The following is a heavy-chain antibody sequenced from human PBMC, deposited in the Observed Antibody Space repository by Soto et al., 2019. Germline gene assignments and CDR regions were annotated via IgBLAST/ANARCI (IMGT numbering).Heavy chain of an antibody. CDR1: GGSFSGYY. CDR3: AREGYSYGPYYYYYYGMDV. V-gene: IGHV4-34*01. J-gene: IGHJ6*02. CDR2: INHSGST. Sequence: ASETLSLTCAVYGGSFSGYYWSWIRQPPGKGLEWIGEINHSGSTNYNPSLKSRVTISVDTSKNQFSLKLSSVTAADTAVYYCAREGYSYGPYYYYYYGMDVWGQGTTVTV. D-gene: IGHD5-18*01.